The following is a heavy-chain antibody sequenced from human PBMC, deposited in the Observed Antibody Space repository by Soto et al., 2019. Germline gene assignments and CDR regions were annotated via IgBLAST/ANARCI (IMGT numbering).Heavy chain of an antibody. CDR1: GFTFSNAW. V-gene: IGHV3-15*07. CDR3: TTDPYGDYERGLDY. CDR2: IKSKTDGGTT. Sequence: GGSLRLSCAASGFTFSNAWMNWVRQAPGKGLEWVGRIKSKTDGGTTDYAAPVKGRFTISRDDSKNTLYLQMNSLKTEDTDVYYCTTDPYGDYERGLDYWDQGTLVNVFS. J-gene: IGHJ4*01. D-gene: IGHD4-17*01.